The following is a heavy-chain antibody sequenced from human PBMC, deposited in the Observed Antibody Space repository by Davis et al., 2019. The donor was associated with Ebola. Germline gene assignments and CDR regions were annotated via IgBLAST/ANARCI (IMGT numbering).Heavy chain of an antibody. Sequence: PGGSLRLSCAASGFTFSSYAMNWVRQAPGKGLEWVSFITSSSSYIYYADSVKGRFTISRDNAKNSLYLQMSSLRAEDTAVYYCARGLQTRWRVGWGMDVWGQGTTVTVSS. CDR2: ITSSSSYI. D-gene: IGHD3-16*01. V-gene: IGHV3-21*01. CDR1: GFTFSSYA. J-gene: IGHJ6*02. CDR3: ARGLQTRWRVGWGMDV.